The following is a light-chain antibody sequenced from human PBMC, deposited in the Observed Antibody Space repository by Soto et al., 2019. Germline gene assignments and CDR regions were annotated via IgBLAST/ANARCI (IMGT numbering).Light chain of an antibody. CDR2: TTN. V-gene: IGLV1-44*01. CDR1: SSNIGLNT. CDR3: AAWDDSRNAWV. Sequence: QSVLTQPPSASGTPGQRCTISCSGSSSNIGLNTVNWYQQLSGTAPKLLIYTTNHRPAEVPDRFSGSKYGTSASLAVSGLQSEDEADYYCAAWDDSRNAWVFGGGTKLTVL. J-gene: IGLJ3*02.